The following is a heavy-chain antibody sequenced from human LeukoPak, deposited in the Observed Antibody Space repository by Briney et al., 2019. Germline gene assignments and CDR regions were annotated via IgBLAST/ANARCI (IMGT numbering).Heavy chain of an antibody. D-gene: IGHD3-22*01. J-gene: IGHJ4*02. CDR2: ISGSGGST. CDR3: AKGGGYYPLTD. CDR1: GFTFSSYG. V-gene: IGHV3-23*01. Sequence: GGSLRLSCAASGFTFSSYGMSWVRQAPGKGLECVSGISGSGGSTYYADSVKGRFTISRDNSKNTLYLQMNSLRAEDTAVYYCAKGGGYYPLTDWGQGTLVTVSS.